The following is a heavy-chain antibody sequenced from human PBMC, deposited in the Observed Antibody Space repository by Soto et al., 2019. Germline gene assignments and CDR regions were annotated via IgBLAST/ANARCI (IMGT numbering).Heavy chain of an antibody. V-gene: IGHV3-30-3*01. D-gene: IGHD3-22*01. J-gene: IGHJ4*02. CDR1: GVTFSSYA. CDR3: AREYYYDSSGYTTHFDF. CDR2: ISYDGSNK. Sequence: GGSLRLCCAASGVTFSSYAMHWVRQAPGKGLEWVAVISYDGSNKYYADSVKGRFTISRDNSKNTLYLQMNSLRAEDTAVYYCAREYYYDSSGYTTHFDFWGQGTLVTGSS.